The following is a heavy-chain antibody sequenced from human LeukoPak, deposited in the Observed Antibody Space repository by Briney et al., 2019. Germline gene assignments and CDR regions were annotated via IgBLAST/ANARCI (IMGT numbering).Heavy chain of an antibody. V-gene: IGHV3-23*01. J-gene: IGHJ4*02. CDR2: SIGSGGSA. Sequence: GGSLRLSCVASGFTFSTYTMNWIRQAPGKGLEWVSGSIGSGGSAFYADSVKGRFSISRDTSKNTLFLHMNNLRAGDTAVYYCAKGSVWRTTVTMVDYWGQGTLVTVSS. CDR3: AKGSVWRTTVTMVDY. D-gene: IGHD4-17*01. CDR1: GFTFSTYT.